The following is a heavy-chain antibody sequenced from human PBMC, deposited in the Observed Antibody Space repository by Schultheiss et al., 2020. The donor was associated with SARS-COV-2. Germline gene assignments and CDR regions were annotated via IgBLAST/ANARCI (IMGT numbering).Heavy chain of an antibody. V-gene: IGHV4-59*01. D-gene: IGHD5-18*01. CDR2: IYYSGST. CDR3: ARDMGGYSYGTNYYYYTDV. J-gene: IGHJ6*03. Sequence: SETLSLTCTVSGGSISSYYWSWIRQPPGKGLEWIGYIYYSGSTNYNPSLKSRVTISVDTSKNQFSLKLSSVTAADTAVYYCARDMGGYSYGTNYYYYTDVWGKGTTVTVSS. CDR1: GGSISSYY.